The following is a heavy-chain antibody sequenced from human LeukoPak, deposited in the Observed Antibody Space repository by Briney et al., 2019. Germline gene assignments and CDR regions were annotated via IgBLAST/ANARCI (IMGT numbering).Heavy chain of an antibody. CDR3: ARGHRVFSGWYPEYFQH. CDR2: INHSGST. CDR1: GGSFSGCY. Sequence: SETLSLTCAVYGGSFSGCYWSWIRQPPVKGLEWIREINHSGSTNYNPSLKSRVTISVDTSKNQFSLKLSSVTAADTAVYYCARGHRVFSGWYPEYFQHWGQGTLVTVSS. D-gene: IGHD6-19*01. J-gene: IGHJ1*01. V-gene: IGHV4-34*01.